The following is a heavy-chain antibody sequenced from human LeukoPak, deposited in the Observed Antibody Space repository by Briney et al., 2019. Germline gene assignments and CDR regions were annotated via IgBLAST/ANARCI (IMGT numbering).Heavy chain of an antibody. Sequence: SETLSLTCTVSGGSIRIYYWSWIRQPPGKGREWLGYIYYSGSTNYNPSLKSRVTISVDTSKNQFSLKLSSVTAADTAVYYCALDSSGYYSAFDIWGQGTMVTVSS. D-gene: IGHD3-22*01. J-gene: IGHJ3*02. CDR3: ALDSSGYYSAFDI. CDR2: IYYSGST. V-gene: IGHV4-59*01. CDR1: GGSIRIYY.